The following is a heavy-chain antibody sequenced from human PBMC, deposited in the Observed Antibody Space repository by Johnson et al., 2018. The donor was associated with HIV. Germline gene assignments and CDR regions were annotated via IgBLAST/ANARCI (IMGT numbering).Heavy chain of an antibody. V-gene: IGHV3-30*19. Sequence: QVQLVESGGGVVQPGGSLRLSCAASGFTFSSYGMHWVRQAPDKGLEWVAVISYDGSNKYYADSVKGRFTISRDNSKHTLYLQMNSLRAEDTAVYCCARDLYTSSWYFAFDIWGQGTMVTVSS. CDR1: GFTFSSYG. J-gene: IGHJ3*02. CDR2: ISYDGSNK. CDR3: ARDLYTSSWYFAFDI. D-gene: IGHD6-13*01.